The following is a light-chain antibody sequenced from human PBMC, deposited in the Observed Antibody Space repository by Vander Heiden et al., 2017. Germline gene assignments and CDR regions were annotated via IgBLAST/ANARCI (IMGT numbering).Light chain of an antibody. J-gene: IGLJ1*01. V-gene: IGLV1-40*01. Sequence: QSVLTQPPSVSAAPGQRVTISCTRSSSNIGAGYDLHWYQQLPGAAPKLLIYANNNRPSGVPDRFSGSKSGTSASLAITGLQAEDEADYYCQSYDSNLSGYVFGTGTKVAVL. CDR2: ANN. CDR1: SSNIGAGYD. CDR3: QSYDSNLSGYV.